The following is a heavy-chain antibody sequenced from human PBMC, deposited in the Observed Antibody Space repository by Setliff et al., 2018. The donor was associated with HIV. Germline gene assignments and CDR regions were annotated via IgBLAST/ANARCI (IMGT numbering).Heavy chain of an antibody. CDR1: GYSFTAYG. V-gene: IGHV1-18*01. J-gene: IGHJ4*01. CDR3: ARVPSGAAGLVRAGFYF. D-gene: IGHD6-25*01. CDR2: INIGSGHT. Sequence: ASVMVSCKASGYSFTAYGISWVRQAPGQGFEWMGWINIGSGHTNFAQKFQDRVTVTTDTSTNTTYMELRGLRSDDTATYYCARVPSGAAGLVRAGFYFWGQGTLVTVSS.